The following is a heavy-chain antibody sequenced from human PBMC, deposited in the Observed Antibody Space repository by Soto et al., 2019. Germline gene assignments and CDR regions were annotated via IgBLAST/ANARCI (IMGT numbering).Heavy chain of an antibody. CDR2: ISSSSSTI. CDR3: AKVGVSHYGDYVSY. V-gene: IGHV3-48*01. CDR1: GFTFSSYS. J-gene: IGHJ4*02. Sequence: GGSLRLSCAASGFTFSSYSMNWVRQAPGKGLEWVSYISSSSSTIYYADSVKGRFTISRDNSKNTLYLQMNSLRAEDTAVYYCAKVGVSHYGDYVSYWGQGTLVTVSS. D-gene: IGHD4-17*01.